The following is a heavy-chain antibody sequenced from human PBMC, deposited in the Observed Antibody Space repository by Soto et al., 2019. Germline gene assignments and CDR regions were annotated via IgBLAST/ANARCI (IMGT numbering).Heavy chain of an antibody. V-gene: IGHV1-46*01. D-gene: IGHD2-15*01. CDR2: INPSGGST. J-gene: IGHJ3*02. CDR3: ARDVDIVVVVAALPRYAFDI. Sequence: KGLEWMGIINPSGGSTSYAQKFQGRVTMTRDTSTSTVYMELSSLRSEDTAVYYCARDVDIVVVVAALPRYAFDIWGQGTMVTVSS.